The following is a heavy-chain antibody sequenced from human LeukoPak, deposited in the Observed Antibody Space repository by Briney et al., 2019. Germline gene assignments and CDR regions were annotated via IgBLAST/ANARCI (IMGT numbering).Heavy chain of an antibody. CDR3: AAGYCSSTSCPGYFDY. D-gene: IGHD2-2*03. V-gene: IGHV4-39*07. CDR2: IYYSGST. J-gene: IGHJ4*02. Sequence: SETLSLTCTVSGGSISSSSYYWGWIRQPPGKGLEWIGSIYYSGSTYYNPSLKSRVTMSVDTSKNQFSLKLSSVTAADTAVYYCAAGYCSSTSCPGYFDYWGQGTLVTVSS. CDR1: GGSISSSSYY.